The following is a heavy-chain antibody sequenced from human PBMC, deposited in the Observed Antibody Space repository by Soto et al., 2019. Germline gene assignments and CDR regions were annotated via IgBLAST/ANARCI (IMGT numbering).Heavy chain of an antibody. V-gene: IGHV3-30-3*01. CDR3: ARALLRADYNWGYFDL. J-gene: IGHJ2*01. Sequence: QVQLVESGGGVVQPGRSLRLSCAASGFTFSSYAMHWVRQAPGKGLEWVAVISYDGSNKYYADSVKGRFTISRDNSKKTLSIQRNSVRAEDTAVYYCARALLRADYNWGYFDLWGRGTLVTVSS. D-gene: IGHD4-4*01. CDR1: GFTFSSYA. CDR2: ISYDGSNK.